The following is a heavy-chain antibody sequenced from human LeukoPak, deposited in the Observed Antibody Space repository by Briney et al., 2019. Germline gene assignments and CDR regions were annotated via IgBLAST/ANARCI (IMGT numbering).Heavy chain of an antibody. J-gene: IGHJ4*01. CDR3: AEVESSYCRI. V-gene: IGHV3-23*01. CDR2: ISKSGGST. Sequence: GGSLRLSCAASGSTFSSCAMTCVRHAPGKGLEAVSAISKSGGSTDYAASLKGRFTTSRDNSKNLMYLQTSSLSAEDTATYYCAEVESSYCRIWGHGALVTVCS. CDR1: GSTFSSCA. D-gene: IGHD3-10*01.